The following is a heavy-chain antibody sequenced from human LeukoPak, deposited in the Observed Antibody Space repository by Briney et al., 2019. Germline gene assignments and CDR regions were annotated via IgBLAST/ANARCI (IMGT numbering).Heavy chain of an antibody. CDR3: ARVEVRGYDY. CDR2: TSSSSSTT. J-gene: IGHJ4*02. Sequence: GGSLRLSCAASGFTFSSYGMTWVRQAPGKGLEWVSYTSSSSSTTYYADSVKGRFTISRDNAKNTLYLQMKSLRAEDLAIYYCARVEVRGYDYWGQGTLVTVSS. V-gene: IGHV3-48*04. CDR1: GFTFSSYG. D-gene: IGHD3-16*01.